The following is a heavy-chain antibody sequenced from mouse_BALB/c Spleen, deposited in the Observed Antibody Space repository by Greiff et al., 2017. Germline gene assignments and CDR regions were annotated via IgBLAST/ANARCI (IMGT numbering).Heavy chain of an antibody. Sequence: LQQPGSELVRPGASVKLSCKASGYTFTSYWMHWVKQRPGQGLEWIGNIYPGSGSTNYDEKFKSKATLTVDTSSSTAYMQLSSLTSEDSAVSYCTREELLRAWFAYWGQGTLVTVSA. CDR2: IYPGSGST. D-gene: IGHD1-1*01. V-gene: IGHV1S22*01. J-gene: IGHJ3*01. CDR3: TREELLRAWFAY. CDR1: GYTFTSYW.